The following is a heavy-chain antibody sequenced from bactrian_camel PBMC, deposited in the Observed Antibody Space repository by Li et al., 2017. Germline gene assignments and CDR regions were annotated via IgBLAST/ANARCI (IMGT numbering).Heavy chain of an antibody. CDR2: ITRGGDST. CDR1: GFTFSNHA. J-gene: IGHJ4*01. Sequence: DVQLVESGGGLVQPGGSLRLSCKVSGFTFSNHAMSWVRQAPGKRVEWVASITRGGDSTSYAESVKGRFTISRDDANNTLYLQLDSLKFEDTAIYYCSNVFWGHFPGSPRGSGTQVTVS. V-gene: IGHV3S31*01. D-gene: IGHD7*01.